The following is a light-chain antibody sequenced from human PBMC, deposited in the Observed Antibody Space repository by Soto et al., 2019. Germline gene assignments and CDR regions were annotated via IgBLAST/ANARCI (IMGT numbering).Light chain of an antibody. CDR1: TSNIGSNY. Sequence: QSVLTQPPSASGTPGQGVTISCSGSTSNIGSNYVYCYQQLPGTAPKLLIYRNNQRPSGVPDRFSGSKSVTSASLAISGLRSDDEADYFCATWDDSLNGFYVFGTGTKVTVL. CDR3: ATWDDSLNGFYV. V-gene: IGLV1-47*01. J-gene: IGLJ1*01. CDR2: RNN.